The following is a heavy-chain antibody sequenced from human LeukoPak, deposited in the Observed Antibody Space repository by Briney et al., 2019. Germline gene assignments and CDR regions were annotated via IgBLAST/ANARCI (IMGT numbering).Heavy chain of an antibody. D-gene: IGHD3-22*01. Sequence: ASVKVSCKASGGTFSSYAISWVRQAPGQGLKWMGGIIPIFGTANYAQKFQGRVTITADESTSTAYMELSSLRSEDTAVYYCAREGAVYYDSSGYFDYWGQGTLVTVSS. CDR1: GGTFSSYA. J-gene: IGHJ4*02. CDR3: AREGAVYYDSSGYFDY. V-gene: IGHV1-69*13. CDR2: IIPIFGTA.